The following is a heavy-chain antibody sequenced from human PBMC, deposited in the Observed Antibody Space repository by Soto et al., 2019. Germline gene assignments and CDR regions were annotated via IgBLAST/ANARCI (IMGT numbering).Heavy chain of an antibody. D-gene: IGHD3-16*01. CDR3: ARRGRALNSPSEF. Sequence: EVQLVQSGAEVKKPGESLKISCKASGYSFNFFWIEWVRQLPGKGLEWMGIIYPGDSDARYSPSFQGQVTITVDRSRTTVYLQWSSLNASDSAMYYCARRGRALNSPSEFWGQGTLVTVSS. CDR1: GYSFNFFW. V-gene: IGHV5-51*01. J-gene: IGHJ4*02. CDR2: IYPGDSDA.